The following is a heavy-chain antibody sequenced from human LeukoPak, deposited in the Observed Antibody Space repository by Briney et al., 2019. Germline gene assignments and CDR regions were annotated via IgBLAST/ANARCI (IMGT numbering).Heavy chain of an antibody. CDR2: TYYRSKWYY. CDR3: ARDPVGGSTIFDY. CDR1: GDSVSSNSAA. Sequence: SQTLSLTWAISGDSVSSNSAAWNWIRQSPSRGLEWLGRTYYRSKWYYDYAVAVKSRISINPDTSKNQFSLQLSSVTPEDTAVYYCARDPVGGSTIFDYWGQGTLVTVSS. D-gene: IGHD1-26*01. J-gene: IGHJ4*02. V-gene: IGHV6-1*01.